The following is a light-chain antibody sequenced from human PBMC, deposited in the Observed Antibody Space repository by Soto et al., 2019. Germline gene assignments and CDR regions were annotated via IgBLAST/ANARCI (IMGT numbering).Light chain of an antibody. CDR3: QQSYDTLWT. J-gene: IGKJ1*01. CDR1: QTISSY. Sequence: DIQMTQSPPALSASVGDRVTITCRASQTISSYLNWYQQKPGKAPNLLIYAASTLQSGVPSRFSGSGSGTDFTLTISRLQAEDFATYYCQQSYDTLWTFGQGTKVDI. CDR2: AAS. V-gene: IGKV1-39*01.